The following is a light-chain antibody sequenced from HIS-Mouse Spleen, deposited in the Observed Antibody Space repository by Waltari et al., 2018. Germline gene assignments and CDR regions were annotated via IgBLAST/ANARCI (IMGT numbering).Light chain of an antibody. V-gene: IGLV2-14*01. CDR2: EFS. Sequence: QSALTQPRSVSGSPGQSITISCTGTSSDVGGYNYVSWYPQHPGKAPKLMIYEFSNRPSGVSNRFSGSKSGNTASLTISGLQAEDEADYYCSSYTSSSTPYVFGTGTKVTVL. J-gene: IGLJ1*01. CDR1: SSDVGGYNY. CDR3: SSYTSSSTPYV.